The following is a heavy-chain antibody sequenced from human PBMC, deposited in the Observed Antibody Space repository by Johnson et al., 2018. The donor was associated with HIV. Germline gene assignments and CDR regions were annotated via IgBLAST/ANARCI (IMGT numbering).Heavy chain of an antibody. CDR2: IYNDGSRT. Sequence: VQLVESGGGVVQPGRSLRLSCAASGFTFRTYWMVWVRQVPGKRPVWVARIYNDGSRTTYADSVRGRFTISRDNAKNSLYLQMNSLRAEDTAVYYCARDQSEVDAFDIWGQGTMVTVSS. CDR3: ARDQSEVDAFDI. CDR1: GFTFRTYW. V-gene: IGHV3-74*03. J-gene: IGHJ3*02.